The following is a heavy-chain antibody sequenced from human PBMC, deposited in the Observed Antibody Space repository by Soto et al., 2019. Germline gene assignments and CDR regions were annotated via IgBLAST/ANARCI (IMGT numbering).Heavy chain of an antibody. V-gene: IGHV5-51*01. J-gene: IGHJ6*02. CDR1: GYSFTSYW. Sequence: GESLKISCKGSGYSFTSYWIGWVRQMPGKGLEWMGIIYPGDSDTRYSPSFQGQVTISADKSISTAYLQWSSLKASDTAMYYCASSHGDYDPGTYYYYGMDVWGHGTTVTVSS. CDR3: ASSHGDYDPGTYYYYGMDV. CDR2: IYPGDSDT. D-gene: IGHD4-17*01.